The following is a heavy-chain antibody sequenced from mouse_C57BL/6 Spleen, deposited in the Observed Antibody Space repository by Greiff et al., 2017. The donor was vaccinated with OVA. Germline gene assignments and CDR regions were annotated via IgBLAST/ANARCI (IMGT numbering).Heavy chain of an antibody. Sequence: ESGPGLVKPSQSLSLTCSVTGYSITSGYYWNWIRQFPGNKLEWMGYISYDGSNNYNPSLKNRISITRDTSKNQFFLKLNSLTTEDTATYYCARDTSYYGSSYAGYAMDYWGQGTSVTVSS. CDR2: ISYDGSN. CDR3: ARDTSYYGSSYAGYAMDY. D-gene: IGHD1-1*01. CDR1: GYSITSGYY. J-gene: IGHJ4*01. V-gene: IGHV3-6*01.